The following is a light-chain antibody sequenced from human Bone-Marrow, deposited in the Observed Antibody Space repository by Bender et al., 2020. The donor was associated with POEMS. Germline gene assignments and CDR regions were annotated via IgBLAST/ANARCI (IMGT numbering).Light chain of an antibody. J-gene: IGLJ1*01. V-gene: IGLV2-23*01. CDR1: SSDVGGYNH. CDR2: QGP. CDR3: CAIAGTYV. Sequence: QSALTQPASVSGSPGQSITISCTGTSSDVGGYNHVSWYQHHPGKAPKLLIYQGPARPAGIPNRCSASKSGDTASLTISGLQADAEATYYCCAIAGTYVFGIGTKVTVL.